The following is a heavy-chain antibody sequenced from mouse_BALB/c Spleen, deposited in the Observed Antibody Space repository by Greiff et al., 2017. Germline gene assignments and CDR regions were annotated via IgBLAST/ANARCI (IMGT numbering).Heavy chain of an antibody. Sequence: VQLQQSGAELVKPGASVKLSCTASGFNIKDTYMHWVKQRPEQGLEWIGRIDPANGNTKYDPKFQGKATIPADTSSNTAYLQLSSLTSEDTAVYYCARRDRYLYAMDYWGQGTSVTVSS. D-gene: IGHD2-14*01. V-gene: IGHV14-3*02. J-gene: IGHJ4*01. CDR1: GFNIKDTY. CDR2: IDPANGNT. CDR3: ARRDRYLYAMDY.